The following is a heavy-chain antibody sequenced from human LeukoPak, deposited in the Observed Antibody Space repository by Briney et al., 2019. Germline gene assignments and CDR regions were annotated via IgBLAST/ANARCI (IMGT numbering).Heavy chain of an antibody. CDR1: GGTFSSYA. D-gene: IGHD3-10*01. Sequence: ASVKVSCKASGGTFSSYAISWVGQAPGQGLEWMGGIIPIFGTANYAQKFQGRVTLTADKSTSTAYMELSSLRSEDTAVYYCAREVALWFGEFHRGYFDYWGQGTLVTVSS. V-gene: IGHV1-69*06. CDR3: AREVALWFGEFHRGYFDY. J-gene: IGHJ4*02. CDR2: IIPIFGTA.